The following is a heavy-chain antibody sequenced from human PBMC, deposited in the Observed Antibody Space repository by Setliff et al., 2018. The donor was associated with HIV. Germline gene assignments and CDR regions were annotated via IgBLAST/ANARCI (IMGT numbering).Heavy chain of an antibody. CDR3: ARHMEYYYYYMDV. Sequence: SLTCAVSAASISSSTYYWAWIRQPPGKGLEWIATMHKGGSTHYNPSLKSRVTMFVDTSKNQFSLTVSSVTAADTAVYYCARHMEYYYYYMDVWGKGTTVTV. CDR2: MHKGGST. D-gene: IGHD1-1*01. V-gene: IGHV4-39*01. CDR1: AASISSSTYY. J-gene: IGHJ6*03.